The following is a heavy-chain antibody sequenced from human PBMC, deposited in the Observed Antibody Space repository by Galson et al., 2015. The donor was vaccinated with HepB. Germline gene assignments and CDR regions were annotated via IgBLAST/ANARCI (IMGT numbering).Heavy chain of an antibody. D-gene: IGHD3-10*01. V-gene: IGHV3-11*01. CDR1: GFTFNHYY. CDR3: ARDSFGEGPEFDY. J-gene: IGHJ4*02. CDR2: ITSDGTTM. Sequence: SLRLSCAASGFTFNHYYMNWIRQAPGKGLEWVSYITSDGTTMYYADSVKGRFTISRDNDKNSLYLEMNSLRAEDTAVYYCARDSFGEGPEFDYWGQGTLVTVSS.